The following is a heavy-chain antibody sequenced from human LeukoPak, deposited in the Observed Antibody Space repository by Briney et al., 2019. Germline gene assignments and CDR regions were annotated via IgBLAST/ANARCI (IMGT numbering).Heavy chain of an antibody. CDR1: GFTFSSYA. V-gene: IGHV3-30-3*02. CDR2: ISYDGRNE. Sequence: GGSLRLSCAASGFTFSSYAMHWVRQAPGKGLEWVAVISYDGRNEYYADSVKGRFTISRDNSKNTLYLQMYSLRAEDTAVYYCAKGPLQDYGSDWGQGTLVTVSS. J-gene: IGHJ4*02. D-gene: IGHD3-10*01. CDR3: AKGPLQDYGSD.